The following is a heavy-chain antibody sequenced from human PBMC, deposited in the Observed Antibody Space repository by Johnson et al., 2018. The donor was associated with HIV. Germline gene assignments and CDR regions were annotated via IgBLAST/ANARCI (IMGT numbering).Heavy chain of an antibody. V-gene: IGHV3-7*05. J-gene: IGHJ3*02. CDR3: ARRRGYSYGLTWGGYAFDI. CDR2: IKQDGSEK. Sequence: EVQLVESGGGLVQPGGSLRLSCAASGFTFSSYWMSWVRQAPGKGLEWVANIKQDGSEKYYVDSVKGRFTISRDNAKNSLYLQINRLRAEDTAVYYCARRRGYSYGLTWGGYAFDIWGQGTMVTVSS. D-gene: IGHD5-18*01. CDR1: GFTFSSYW.